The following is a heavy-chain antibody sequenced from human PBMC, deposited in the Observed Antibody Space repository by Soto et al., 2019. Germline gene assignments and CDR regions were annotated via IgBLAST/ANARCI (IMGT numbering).Heavy chain of an antibody. CDR1: GFTFSSSA. V-gene: IGHV3-23*01. CDR2: ISGTGGTT. Sequence: GSLRLSCTASGFTFSSSAMSWVRQAAGKRLEWVSAISGTGGTTYYADSVKGRFTISRDNSKNTLYLQMNGLRADDTALYYCAKGATMILVAPLGSWGQGTLVTVSS. D-gene: IGHD3-22*01. CDR3: AKGATMILVAPLGS. J-gene: IGHJ5*02.